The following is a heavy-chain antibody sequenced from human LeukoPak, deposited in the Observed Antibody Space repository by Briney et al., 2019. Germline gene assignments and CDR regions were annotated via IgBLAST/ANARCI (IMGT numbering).Heavy chain of an antibody. V-gene: IGHV3-21*01. CDR1: GFTFSSYS. D-gene: IGHD2-2*01. Sequence: PGGSLRLSCAASGFTFSSYSMNWVRHAPGKGLEWVSSISSSSSYIYYADSVKGRFTISRDNAKNSLYLQMNSLRAEDTAVYYCARADIVVVPAAMYGDYLDYWGQGTLVTVSS. CDR3: ARADIVVVPAAMYGDYLDY. J-gene: IGHJ4*02. CDR2: ISSSSSYI.